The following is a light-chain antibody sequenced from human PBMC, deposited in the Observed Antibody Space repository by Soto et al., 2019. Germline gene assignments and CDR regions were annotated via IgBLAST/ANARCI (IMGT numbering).Light chain of an antibody. J-gene: IGKJ2*01. V-gene: IGKV1-5*03. CDR2: KAS. CDR1: QSIFLW. CDR3: QQYKSFMYT. Sequence: DIQMTQSPSTLSASIGDRVTISCRASQSIFLWLAWYQQKPGKAPKVIIYKASTLESGVPSRFNGTGSETEVTLTINGLQPDDFATYFCQQYKSFMYTFGQGTKVEIK.